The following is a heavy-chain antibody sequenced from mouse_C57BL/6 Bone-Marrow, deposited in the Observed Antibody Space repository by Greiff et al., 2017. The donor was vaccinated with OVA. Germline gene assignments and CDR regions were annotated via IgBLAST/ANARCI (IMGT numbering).Heavy chain of an antibody. CDR3: AREGYYGSSPAWFAY. CDR2: FYPGSGST. D-gene: IGHD1-1*01. V-gene: IGHV1-55*01. CDR1: GYTFTSYW. J-gene: IGHJ3*01. Sequence: VQLQQPGAELVKPGASVKMSCKASGYTFTSYWITWVKQRPGQGLEWIGDFYPGSGSTNYNEKFKSKATLTVDTSSSTAYMQLSSLTSEDSAVYYCAREGYYGSSPAWFAYWGQGTLVTVSA.